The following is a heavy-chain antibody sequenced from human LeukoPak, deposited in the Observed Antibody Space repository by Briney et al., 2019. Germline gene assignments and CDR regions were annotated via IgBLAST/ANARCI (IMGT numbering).Heavy chain of an antibody. D-gene: IGHD3-10*02. CDR2: IRYDGSDE. V-gene: IGHV3-30*02. Sequence: AGGSLRLSCAASGFTFTSYGMHWVRQAPGKGLEWVAFIRYDGSDEYNGDSVRGRFTISRDNSKNTLYLQMNSLRAEDTAVYYCARGTMFPYYFDYWGQGTLVTVSS. CDR3: ARGTMFPYYFDY. CDR1: GFTFTSYG. J-gene: IGHJ4*02.